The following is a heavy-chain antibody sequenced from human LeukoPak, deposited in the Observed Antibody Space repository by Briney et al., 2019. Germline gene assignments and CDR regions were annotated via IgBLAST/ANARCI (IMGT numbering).Heavy chain of an antibody. CDR1: GFTFDDYA. Sequence: GGSLRLSCAASGFTFDDYAMHWVRQTPGKGLEWVSLISGDGGTTYYADSVKGRFTISRDNSINSLYLQMNSLRTEDTALYYCAKDFNRAMATVLYYYYGMDVWGQGTTVTVSS. J-gene: IGHJ6*02. CDR2: ISGDGGTT. V-gene: IGHV3-43*02. D-gene: IGHD5-24*01. CDR3: AKDFNRAMATVLYYYYGMDV.